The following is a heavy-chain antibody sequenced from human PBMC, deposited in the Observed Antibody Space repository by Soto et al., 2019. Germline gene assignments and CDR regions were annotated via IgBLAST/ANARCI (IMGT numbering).Heavy chain of an antibody. CDR3: ARVPVVATMMGGLGFDP. D-gene: IGHD5-12*01. V-gene: IGHV1-3*01. J-gene: IGHJ5*02. Sequence: QVQLVQSGAEVKKPGASVKVSCKASGYTFTSYAMHWVRQAPGQRLEWMGWINAGNGNTKYSQKFQGRVTITRDTSASTAYMELSSLRSEDTAVYYCARVPVVATMMGGLGFDPWGQGTLVTVSS. CDR1: GYTFTSYA. CDR2: INAGNGNT.